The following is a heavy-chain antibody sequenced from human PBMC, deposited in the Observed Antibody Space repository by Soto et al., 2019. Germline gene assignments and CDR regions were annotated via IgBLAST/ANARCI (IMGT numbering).Heavy chain of an antibody. J-gene: IGHJ5*02. Sequence: EASVNVSCKASGGTFSSYAISWVRQAPGQGLEWMGGIIPIFGTANYAQKFQGRVTITADESTSTAYMELSSLRSEDTAVYYCARDRGYSGSYHPYNWFDPWGQGTLVTVSS. V-gene: IGHV1-69*13. D-gene: IGHD1-26*01. CDR3: ARDRGYSGSYHPYNWFDP. CDR2: IIPIFGTA. CDR1: GGTFSSYA.